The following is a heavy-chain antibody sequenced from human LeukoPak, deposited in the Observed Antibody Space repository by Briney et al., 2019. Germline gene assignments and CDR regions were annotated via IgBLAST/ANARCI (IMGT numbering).Heavy chain of an antibody. CDR2: IIPIFGTA. CDR1: GGTFSSYA. Sequence: SVKVSCKASGGTFSSYAISWVRQAPGQGLEWMGGIIPIFGTANYAQKFQGRVTITADESTSTAYMELSSLRSEDTAVYYCARVAELPYYYDSSGYPYYFDYWGQGTLVTVSS. J-gene: IGHJ4*02. D-gene: IGHD3-22*01. CDR3: ARVAELPYYYDSSGYPYYFDY. V-gene: IGHV1-69*13.